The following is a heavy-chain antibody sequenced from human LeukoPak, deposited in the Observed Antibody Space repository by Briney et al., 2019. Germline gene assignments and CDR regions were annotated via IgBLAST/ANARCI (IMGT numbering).Heavy chain of an antibody. Sequence: GGSLRLSCAASGFTFSSYSMNWVRQAPGKGLEWVSYISSSSSTIYYADSVKGRFTVSRDNPKNTLYLQMNSLRAEDTAVYYCARENTLLWFGELPPVGRYYYYGMDVWGQGTTVTVSS. CDR1: GFTFSSYS. J-gene: IGHJ6*02. V-gene: IGHV3-48*01. D-gene: IGHD3-10*01. CDR3: ARENTLLWFGELPPVGRYYYYGMDV. CDR2: ISSSSSTI.